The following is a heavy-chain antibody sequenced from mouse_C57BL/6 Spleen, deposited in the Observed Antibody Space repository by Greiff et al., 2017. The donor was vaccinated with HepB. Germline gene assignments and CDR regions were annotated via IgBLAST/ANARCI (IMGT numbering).Heavy chain of an antibody. CDR1: GYTFTDYY. Sequence: VMLVESGAELVRPGASVKLSCKASGYTFTDYYINWVKQRPGQGLEWIARIYPGSGNTYYNEKFKGKATLTAEKSSSTAYMQLSSLTSEDSAVYFCARSYDSLWFAYWGQGTLVTVSA. CDR3: ARSYDSLWFAY. V-gene: IGHV1-76*01. J-gene: IGHJ3*01. D-gene: IGHD2-3*01. CDR2: IYPGSGNT.